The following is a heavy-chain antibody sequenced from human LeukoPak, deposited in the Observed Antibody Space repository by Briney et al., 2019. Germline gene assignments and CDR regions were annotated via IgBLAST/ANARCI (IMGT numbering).Heavy chain of an antibody. Sequence: GGSLGLSCAASGFTFSSYEMNWVRQAPGKGLEWVSFITSSGNTMYYADSVKGRFTISRDNAKNSLYLQMNSLRADDTAVYYCARLRSKYWFDPWGQGTLVTVSS. D-gene: IGHD4-11*01. V-gene: IGHV3-48*03. CDR3: ARLRSKYWFDP. CDR2: ITSSGNTM. CDR1: GFTFSSYE. J-gene: IGHJ5*02.